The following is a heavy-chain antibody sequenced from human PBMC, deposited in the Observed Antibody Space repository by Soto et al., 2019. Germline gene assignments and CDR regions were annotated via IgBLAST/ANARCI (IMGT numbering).Heavy chain of an antibody. D-gene: IGHD3-3*01. CDR2: IYYSGST. J-gene: IGHJ6*02. Sequence: SETLSLTCTVSGGSISSSSYYWGWIRQPPGKGLEWIGSIYYSGSTYYNPSLKSRVTISVDTSKNQFSLKLSSVTAADTAVYYCARTFYDFWSGYSLRYYYYGMDVWGQGTTVTVSS. CDR1: GGSISSSSYY. CDR3: ARTFYDFWSGYSLRYYYYGMDV. V-gene: IGHV4-39*01.